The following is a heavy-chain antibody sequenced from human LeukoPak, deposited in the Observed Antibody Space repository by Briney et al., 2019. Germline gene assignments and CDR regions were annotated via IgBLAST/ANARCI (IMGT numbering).Heavy chain of an antibody. CDR2: ISASGSST. Sequence: PGGSLRLSCAASGFTFSSYGMPWVRQAPGKGLEWVAAISASGSSTYYGDSVKGRFTISRDNSKNTAHLQMNSLRAEDTALYYCASRDPCSGGTCYGLGYWGQGTLVTVSS. J-gene: IGHJ4*02. CDR3: ASRDPCSGGTCYGLGY. V-gene: IGHV3-23*01. CDR1: GFTFSSYG. D-gene: IGHD2-15*01.